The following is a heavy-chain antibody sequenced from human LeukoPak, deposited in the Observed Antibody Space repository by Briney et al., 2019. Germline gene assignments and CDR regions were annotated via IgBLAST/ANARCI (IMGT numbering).Heavy chain of an antibody. CDR1: GFTFSSYG. J-gene: IGHJ5*02. Sequence: PGGSLRLSCAASGFTFSSYGMHWVRQAPGKGLEWVAFIRYDGSNKYYADSVKGRFTISRDNSKNTLYLQMNSLRAEDTAVYYCAKGLGWPLPNWFDPWGQGTLVTVSS. CDR2: IRYDGSNK. CDR3: AKGLGWPLPNWFDP. D-gene: IGHD6-19*01. V-gene: IGHV3-30*02.